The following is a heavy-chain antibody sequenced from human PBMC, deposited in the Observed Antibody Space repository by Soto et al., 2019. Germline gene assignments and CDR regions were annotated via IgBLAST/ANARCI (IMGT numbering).Heavy chain of an antibody. CDR2: TYYRSKWYN. D-gene: IGHD2-2*01. V-gene: IGHV6-1*01. J-gene: IGHJ6*03. CDR1: GDSVSSNSAA. CDR3: VRALVVVPAAMDYYYYMDV. Sequence: PSQTLSLTCAISGDSVSSNSAAWNWIRQSPSRGLEWLGRTYYRSKWYNDYAVSVKSRITINPDTSKNQFSLQLNSVTPEDTAVYYCVRALVVVPAAMDYYYYMDVWGKGTTVTVSS.